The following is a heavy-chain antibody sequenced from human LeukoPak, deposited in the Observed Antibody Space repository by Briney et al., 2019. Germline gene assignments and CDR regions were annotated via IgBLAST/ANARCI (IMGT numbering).Heavy chain of an antibody. CDR1: EFTFSSLW. CDR3: ATAGNYRFDY. J-gene: IGHJ4*02. Sequence: PGGSLRLSCVVSEFTFSSLWMRWVRQAPGQGLVWVSRINTDGTTTNYADSVKGRFTISRDNAKNTLYLQMNSLRADDTAVYYCATAGNYRFDYWGQGTLVTVSS. D-gene: IGHD5-24*01. V-gene: IGHV3-74*01. CDR2: INTDGTTT.